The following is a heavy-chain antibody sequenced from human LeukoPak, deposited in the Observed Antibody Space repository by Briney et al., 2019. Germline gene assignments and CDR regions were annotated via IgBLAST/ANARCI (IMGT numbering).Heavy chain of an antibody. V-gene: IGHV1-69*13. CDR1: GYTFTSYD. J-gene: IGHJ4*02. CDR2: IIPIFGTA. Sequence: ASVKVSCKASGYTFTSYDINWVRQATGQGLEWMGGIIPIFGTANYAQKFQGRVTITADESTSTAYMELSSLRSEDTAVYYCARARGGWDNFDYWGQGTLVIVSS. CDR3: ARARGGWDNFDY. D-gene: IGHD6-19*01.